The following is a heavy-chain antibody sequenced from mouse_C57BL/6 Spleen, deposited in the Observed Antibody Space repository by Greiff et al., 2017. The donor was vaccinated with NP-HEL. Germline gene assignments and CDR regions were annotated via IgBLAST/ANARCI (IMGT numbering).Heavy chain of an antibody. CDR3: ARNYDYDVSWFAY. D-gene: IGHD2-4*01. CDR2: LDPSDSYT. J-gene: IGHJ3*01. CDR1: GYTFTSYW. V-gene: IGHV1-69*01. Sequence: QVQLQQPGAELVMPGASVKLSCKASGYTFTSYWMHWVKQRPGQGLEWIGELDPSDSYTNYNQKFKGKSTLTVDKSSSTAYMQLSSLTSEDSAVYYCARNYDYDVSWFAYWGQGTLVTVSA.